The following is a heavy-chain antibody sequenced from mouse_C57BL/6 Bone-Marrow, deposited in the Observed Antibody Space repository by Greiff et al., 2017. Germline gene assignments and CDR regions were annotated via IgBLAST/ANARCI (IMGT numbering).Heavy chain of an antibody. CDR3: ARRRDVKGSLFDD. V-gene: IGHV1-64*01. CDR2: IHPNSGST. D-gene: IGHD3-3*01. J-gene: IGHJ2*01. CDR1: GYTFTSYW. Sequence: VQLQQPGAELVKPGASVKLSCKASGYTFTSYWMHWVKQRPGQGLEWIGMIHPNSGSTNYNEKFKSKATLTVDKSSSTAYMQLSSLTSEDSAVYYCARRRDVKGSLFDDWGKGTTLTVSS.